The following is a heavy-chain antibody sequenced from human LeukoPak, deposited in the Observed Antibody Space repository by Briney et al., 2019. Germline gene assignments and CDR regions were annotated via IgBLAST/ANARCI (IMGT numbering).Heavy chain of an antibody. V-gene: IGHV3-30*18. Sequence: GGSLRLSCAVSGFTVSRYGMHWVRQAPGKGLEWVAGISYDGSNKYYADSVKGRFTISRDNSKNSLYLQMNSLRTEDTALYYCAKDQIQLWSFDYWGQGTLVTVSS. CDR1: GFTVSRYG. J-gene: IGHJ4*02. CDR2: ISYDGSNK. D-gene: IGHD5-18*01. CDR3: AKDQIQLWSFDY.